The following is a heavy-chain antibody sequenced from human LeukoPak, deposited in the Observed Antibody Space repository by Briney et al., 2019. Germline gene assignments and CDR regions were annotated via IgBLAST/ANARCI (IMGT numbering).Heavy chain of an antibody. V-gene: IGHV4-39*07. D-gene: IGHD6-19*01. CDR3: ARDGAESLAVAGDFDY. Sequence: SETLSLTCTASGGSISSSSYYWGWIRQPPGKGLEWIGSIYYSGSTYFHPSLKSRVTISVDTSKNQFSLKLSSVTAADTAVYYCARDGAESLAVAGDFDYWGQGTLVTVSS. J-gene: IGHJ4*02. CDR1: GGSISSSSYY. CDR2: IYYSGST.